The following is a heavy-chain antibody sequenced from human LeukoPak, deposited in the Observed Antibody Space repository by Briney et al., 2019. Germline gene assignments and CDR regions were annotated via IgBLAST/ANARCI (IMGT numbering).Heavy chain of an antibody. CDR3: ARVNVCPRCHFDY. V-gene: IGHV3-74*01. CDR2: ISTDGSSA. J-gene: IGHJ4*02. CDR1: GFTFSSYW. D-gene: IGHD3-16*01. Sequence: GGSLRLSCAASGFTFSSYWMHWVRQAPGKGLVCVSRISTDGSSAIYADSVKGRFTISRDNAKNTLYLQMNSLRAEDTAVYYCARVNVCPRCHFDYWGQGTLVTASS.